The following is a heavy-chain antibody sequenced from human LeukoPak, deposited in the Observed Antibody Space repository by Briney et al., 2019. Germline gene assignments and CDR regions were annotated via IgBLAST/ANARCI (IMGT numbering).Heavy chain of an antibody. Sequence: GGSLRLSCAASGFTFSSYWMSWVRQAPGKGLEWVANIKQDGSEKYYVDSVKGRFTISRDNAKNTLYLQMNSLRAEDTAVYYCAKDSWDCSSTSCPRGYTYYYYGMDVWGKGTTVTVSS. D-gene: IGHD2-2*01. CDR1: GFTFSSYW. J-gene: IGHJ6*04. V-gene: IGHV3-7*01. CDR3: AKDSWDCSSTSCPRGYTYYYYGMDV. CDR2: IKQDGSEK.